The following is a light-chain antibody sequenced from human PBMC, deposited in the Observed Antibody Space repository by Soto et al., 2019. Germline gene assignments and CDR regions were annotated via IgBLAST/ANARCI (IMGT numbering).Light chain of an antibody. V-gene: IGLV4-69*01. Sequence: QSVLTQSPSASASLGASVKLTCTLSSGHNTYAIAWHQQQPEKGPRYLMKLNSDGSHSKGDGIPDRFSGSSSGAERYLTISSLQSEDEAYYYCQTWGTGSWVFGGGTKLTVL. CDR2: LNSDGSH. CDR1: SGHNTYA. CDR3: QTWGTGSWV. J-gene: IGLJ3*02.